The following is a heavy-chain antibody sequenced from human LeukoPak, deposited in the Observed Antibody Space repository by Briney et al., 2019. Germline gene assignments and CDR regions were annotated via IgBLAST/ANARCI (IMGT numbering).Heavy chain of an antibody. CDR1: GFTFSTYE. J-gene: IGHJ4*02. V-gene: IGHV3-48*03. CDR3: ARLGDSSGYYDY. CDR2: ISSSGTTI. Sequence: AGGSLGLSCAASGFTFSTYEMNWVRQAPGEVMEWVSYISSSGTTIYYADSVKGRFTISRDNAKNSLYLQMNSLRAEDTAVYYCARLGDSSGYYDYWGQGTLVTVSS. D-gene: IGHD3-22*01.